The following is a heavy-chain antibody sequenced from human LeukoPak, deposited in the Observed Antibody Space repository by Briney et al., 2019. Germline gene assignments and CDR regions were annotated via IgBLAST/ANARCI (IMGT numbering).Heavy chain of an antibody. Sequence: GASVKVSCKASGYTFTGYYMHWVRQAPGQGLECMGWINPNSGGTNYAQKFQGWVTMTRDTSISTAYMELSRLRSDDTAVYYCARDYSSSDYYGMDVWGQGTTVTVSS. CDR1: GYTFTGYY. CDR2: INPNSGGT. CDR3: ARDYSSSDYYGMDV. V-gene: IGHV1-2*04. D-gene: IGHD6-6*01. J-gene: IGHJ6*02.